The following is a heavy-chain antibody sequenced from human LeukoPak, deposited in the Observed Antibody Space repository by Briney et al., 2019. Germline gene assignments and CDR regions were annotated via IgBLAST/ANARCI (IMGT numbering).Heavy chain of an antibody. V-gene: IGHV3-15*01. D-gene: IGHD5-12*01. CDR1: GFTFNNAW. J-gene: IGHJ4*02. Sequence: GGSLRLSCAASGFTFNNAWMSWVRQAPGKGLEWVGRIKSKADGGTTDHAAPVKGRFSISRDDSKSTLYLQMNSLRAEDTAVYYCARGPSGYHNTGGQGTLVTVSS. CDR3: ARGPSGYHNT. CDR2: IKSKADGGTT.